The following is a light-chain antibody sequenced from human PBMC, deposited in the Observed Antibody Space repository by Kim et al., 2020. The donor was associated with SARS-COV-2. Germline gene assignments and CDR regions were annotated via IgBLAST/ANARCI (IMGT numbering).Light chain of an antibody. CDR3: QHRSNWPRNT. CDR2: DAS. J-gene: IGKJ2*01. V-gene: IGKV3-11*01. CDR1: QSVSSY. Sequence: EIVLTQSPATLSLSPGERATLSCRASQSVSSYLAWYQQKPGQAPRLLIYDASNRATGIPARFSGSGSGTDFTLTISSLEPEDFAVYYCQHRSNWPRNTFGQGTKLEI.